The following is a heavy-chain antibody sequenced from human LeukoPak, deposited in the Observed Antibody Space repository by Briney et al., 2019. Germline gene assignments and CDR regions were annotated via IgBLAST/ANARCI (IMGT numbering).Heavy chain of an antibody. D-gene: IGHD6-13*01. V-gene: IGHV1-18*01. Sequence: ASVKVSCKASGYTFTSYGISWVRQAPGQGLEWMGWISAYNGNTNYAQKLQGRVTMTTDTSTSTAYMELRSLRSDDTAVYYCARDLGSWYFFNYYYYYMDVWGKGTTVTVSS. CDR1: GYTFTSYG. CDR2: ISAYNGNT. J-gene: IGHJ6*03. CDR3: ARDLGSWYFFNYYYYYMDV.